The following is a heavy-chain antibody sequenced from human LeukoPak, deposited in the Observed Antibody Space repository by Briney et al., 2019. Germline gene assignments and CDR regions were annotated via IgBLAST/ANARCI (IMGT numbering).Heavy chain of an antibody. J-gene: IGHJ4*02. D-gene: IGHD5-12*01. CDR3: GQSRISYSGQVGH. CDR2: ISGGSDSI. V-gene: IGHV3-48*04. Sequence: GSLRLSCAASGFTFSTYGMQWVRQTPGKALEWLSYISGGSDSIKYADSVKGRFTSSRDNARNLLYLQMNSLRAEDTAVYYCGQSRISYSGQVGHWGQGTLVTGSS. CDR1: GFTFSTYG.